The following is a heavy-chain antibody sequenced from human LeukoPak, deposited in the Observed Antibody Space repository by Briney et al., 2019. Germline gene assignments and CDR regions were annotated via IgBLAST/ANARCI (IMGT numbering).Heavy chain of an antibody. Sequence: SETLSLTCTVSGDSISSSSYYWGWIRQPPGKGLGWIGEINHSGSTNYNPSLKSRVTISVDTSKNQFSLKLSSVTAADTAVYYCARVRSPIYGGNSDFDYWGQGTLVTVSS. CDR2: INHSGST. D-gene: IGHD4-23*01. CDR1: GDSISSSSYY. J-gene: IGHJ4*02. V-gene: IGHV4-39*07. CDR3: ARVRSPIYGGNSDFDY.